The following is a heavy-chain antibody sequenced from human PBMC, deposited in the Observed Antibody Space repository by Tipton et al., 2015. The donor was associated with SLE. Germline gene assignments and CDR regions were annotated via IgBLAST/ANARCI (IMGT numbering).Heavy chain of an antibody. Sequence: TLSLTCTVSGGSISSSSYYWSWIRQPPGKGLEWIGSIYYSGSTYYNPSLKSRVTIAVDTSKTQFSLKLSSVTAADTSVYYCARWTRKAFDIWGQGTMVPVSS. V-gene: IGHV4-39*07. D-gene: IGHD1-14*01. CDR1: GGSISSSSYY. CDR3: ARWTRKAFDI. J-gene: IGHJ3*02. CDR2: IYYSGST.